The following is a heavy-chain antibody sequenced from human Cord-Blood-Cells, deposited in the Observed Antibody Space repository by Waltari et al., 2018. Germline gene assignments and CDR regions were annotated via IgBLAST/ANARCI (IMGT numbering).Heavy chain of an antibody. J-gene: IGHJ6*02. CDR2: IYYSGST. D-gene: IGHD3-3*01. Sequence: QLQLQASGPGLVKPSETLSLTCTVSGGSISSSSYYWGWIRQPPGKGLEWIGSIYYSGSTYYNPSLKSRVTISVDTSKNQFSLKLSSVTAADTAVYYCARHDYDFWSGYYPHYYYGMDVWGQGP. V-gene: IGHV4-39*01. CDR1: GGSISSSSYY. CDR3: ARHDYDFWSGYYPHYYYGMDV.